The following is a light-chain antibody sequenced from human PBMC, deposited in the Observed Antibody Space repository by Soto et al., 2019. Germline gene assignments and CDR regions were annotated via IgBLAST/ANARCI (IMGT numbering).Light chain of an antibody. CDR3: QQYNSYSRT. CDR1: QTISSW. V-gene: IGKV1-5*03. J-gene: IGKJ1*01. CDR2: KAS. Sequence: DIQMTQSPSTLSGSVGDRVTLTWLASQTISSWLAWYKQKPGKAPKLLIYKASTLKSGVPSRVRGSGSGTEFTLTISSLQPDDFATYHCQQYNSYSRTFGQGTKVDI.